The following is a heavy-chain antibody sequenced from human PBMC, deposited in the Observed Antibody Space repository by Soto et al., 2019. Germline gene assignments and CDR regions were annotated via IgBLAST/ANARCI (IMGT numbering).Heavy chain of an antibody. CDR1: GGSISSGSYY. D-gene: IGHD6-13*01. CDR2: MYHGGTT. Sequence: SETLSFTCSVSGGSISSGSYYWGWIRQTPGRGLEWIASMYHGGTTYSNPSLKSRVTISVDTSKNRFSLRLTAVTAADAAVYYCARRGGRAASTNWFDPWGQGTLVTVSS. J-gene: IGHJ5*02. CDR3: ARRGGRAASTNWFDP. V-gene: IGHV4-39*01.